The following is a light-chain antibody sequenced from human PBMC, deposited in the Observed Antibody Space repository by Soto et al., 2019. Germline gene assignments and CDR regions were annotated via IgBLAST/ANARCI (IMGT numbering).Light chain of an antibody. J-gene: IGKJ1*01. CDR1: QSISSW. V-gene: IGKV1-5*01. Sequence: DIQMTQSPSTLSASVGDRVTITCRASQSISSWLAWYQQKPGKAPKLLIYDASSLESGVPSRFSGSGSGTEFTLTISSLQPDDFATYYCQQYNSSWTFGQGNKGEIK. CDR2: DAS. CDR3: QQYNSSWT.